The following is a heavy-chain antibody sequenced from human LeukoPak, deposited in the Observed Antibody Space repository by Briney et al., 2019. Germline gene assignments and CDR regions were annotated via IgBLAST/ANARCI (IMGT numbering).Heavy chain of an antibody. D-gene: IGHD6-19*01. J-gene: IGHJ4*02. V-gene: IGHV3-11*01. CDR1: GFTFSDYH. Sequence: GGSLRLSCAASGFTFSDYHMNWIRQAPGKGLEWVSYISPGGNTIYFADSVSGRFTLSRDSARNSLSLQMNSLTAEDTAVYYCAAGRDIAVAGPGGYLDYWGRGTLVTVSS. CDR3: AAGRDIAVAGPGGYLDY. CDR2: ISPGGNTI.